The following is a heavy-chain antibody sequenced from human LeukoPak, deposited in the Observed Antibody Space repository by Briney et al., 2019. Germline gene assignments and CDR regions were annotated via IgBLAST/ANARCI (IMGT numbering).Heavy chain of an antibody. Sequence: SGGSLRLSCAASGFTFSGYWMGWVRQAPGKGLEWVANIMQDGSEKYYVDSVKGRFTISRDNAKNSLYLQMNSLRAEDTAVYYCATLAGYSSEHWGQGTLVTVSS. CDR1: GFTFSGYW. J-gene: IGHJ4*02. CDR3: ATLAGYSSEH. CDR2: IMQDGSEK. D-gene: IGHD6-19*01. V-gene: IGHV3-7*01.